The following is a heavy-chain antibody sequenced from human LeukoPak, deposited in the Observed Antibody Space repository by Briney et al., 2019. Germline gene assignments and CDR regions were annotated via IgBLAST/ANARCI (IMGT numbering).Heavy chain of an antibody. D-gene: IGHD3-22*01. J-gene: IGHJ4*02. Sequence: ASVKVSCKASGYIFTRYYMHWVRQAPGQGLEWVGWINPNSGGTNYAQKFQGRVTMTRDTSISTAYMELSRLRSDDTAVYFCARRCDTSSYYTYYFDYWGQGTLVTVSS. CDR1: GYIFTRYY. CDR3: ARRCDTSSYYTYYFDY. V-gene: IGHV1-2*02. CDR2: INPNSGGT.